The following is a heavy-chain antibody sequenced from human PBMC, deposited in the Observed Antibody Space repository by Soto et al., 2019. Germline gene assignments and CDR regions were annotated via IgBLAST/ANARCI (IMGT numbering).Heavy chain of an antibody. J-gene: IGHJ4*02. CDR3: AKHISGWSYYFAY. CDR2: ISYDGSTR. CDR1: GFTFSTNA. Sequence: QVQLVESGGGVVQPWRSLRLSFAASGFTFSTNAMHWVRQAPGKGLEWVAVISYDGSTRYYADYMKGRFTISRDNSKNTLYLQRNNRRTEDTAVYYCAKHISGWSYYFAYWGEGTLVTVSS. V-gene: IGHV3-30-3*02. D-gene: IGHD6-19*01.